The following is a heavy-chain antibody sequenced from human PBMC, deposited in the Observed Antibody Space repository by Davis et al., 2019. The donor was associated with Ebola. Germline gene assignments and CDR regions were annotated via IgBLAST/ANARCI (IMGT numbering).Heavy chain of an antibody. CDR1: GYTFTSYG. J-gene: IGHJ4*02. Sequence: ASVKVSCKASGYTFTSYGISWVRQAPGQGLEWMGWISAYNGNTNYAQKLQGRVTMTRDTSTSTVYMELSSLRSEDTAVYYCARYGSGSYYNGCFDYWGQGTLVTVSS. V-gene: IGHV1-18*01. CDR2: ISAYNGNT. CDR3: ARYGSGSYYNGCFDY. D-gene: IGHD3-10*01.